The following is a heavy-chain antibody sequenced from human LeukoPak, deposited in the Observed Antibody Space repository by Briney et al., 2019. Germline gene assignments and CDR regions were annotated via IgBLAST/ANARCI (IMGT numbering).Heavy chain of an antibody. D-gene: IGHD1-26*01. CDR1: GYTFTSYD. CDR2: MSPDSGNT. V-gene: IGHV1-8*01. J-gene: IGHJ4*02. CDR3: ARQAEWELRNDFDY. Sequence: ASVKVSCKASGYTFTSYDINWVRQATGQGLEWMGWMSPDSGNTGYAQKFQGRVTMTRNTSISTAYMELSSLRSEATAVYYCARQAEWELRNDFDYWGQGTLVTVSS.